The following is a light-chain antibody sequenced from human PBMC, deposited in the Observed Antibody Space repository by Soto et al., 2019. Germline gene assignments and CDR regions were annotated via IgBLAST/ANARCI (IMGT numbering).Light chain of an antibody. CDR3: QQRSNWGIT. V-gene: IGKV3-11*01. Sequence: IVLTQSPATLSLSPGERATLSCRASLSVNTFLAWYQQKPGQAPRLLIYDASNRATGIPPRFSGSGSGTDLSVPSSSLEAEDFGFYCCQQRSNWGITVGQGTRLEMK. CDR1: LSVNTF. CDR2: DAS. J-gene: IGKJ5*01.